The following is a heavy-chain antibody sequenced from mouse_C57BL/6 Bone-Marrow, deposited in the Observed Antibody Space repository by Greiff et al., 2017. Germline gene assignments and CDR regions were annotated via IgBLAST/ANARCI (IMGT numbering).Heavy chain of an antibody. CDR1: GYTFTSYT. J-gene: IGHJ3*01. CDR3: AWRDDDGSSTFAY. V-gene: IGHV1-4*01. Sequence: QVQLKQSGAELARPGASVKMSCKASGYTFTSYTMHWVKQRPGQGLEWIGYINPSSGYTKYNQKFKDKATVTADKSSSTAYMQLSSLTSEDSAVYYCAWRDDDGSSTFAYWGQGTRVTVSA. D-gene: IGHD1-1*01. CDR2: INPSSGYT.